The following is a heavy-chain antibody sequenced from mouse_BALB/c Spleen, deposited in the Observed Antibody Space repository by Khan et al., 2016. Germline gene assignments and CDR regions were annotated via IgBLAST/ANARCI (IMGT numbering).Heavy chain of an antibody. J-gene: IGHJ3*01. V-gene: IGHV14-3*02. CDR1: GFNIKDTY. D-gene: IGHD2-4*01. CDR3: ARSPDDYDVGFAY. Sequence: EVQLQESGAELVKPGASVKLSCTASGFNIKDTYMNWVKQRPEQGLEWIGRIDPANGNTKYDPKFQGKAHITAATSSKTAYLKLSSLTSEDTAVYYCARSPDDYDVGFAYWGQGTRVTVSA. CDR2: IDPANGNT.